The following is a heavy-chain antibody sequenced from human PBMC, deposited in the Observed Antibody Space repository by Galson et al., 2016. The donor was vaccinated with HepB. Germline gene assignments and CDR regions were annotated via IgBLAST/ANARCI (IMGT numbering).Heavy chain of an antibody. J-gene: IGHJ3*02. CDR1: GFTFSNFS. Sequence: SLRLSCAASGFTFSNFSMNWVRQAPGKGLEWVSFITSDSRTVYYADSVKGRFTISRDNAKKSLYLQMNSLRDEDTAVYYCARDFLGHCIGGSCFSGVHAFDIWGQGTMVTVSS. D-gene: IGHD2-15*01. V-gene: IGHV3-48*02. CDR3: ARDFLGHCIGGSCFSGVHAFDI. CDR2: ITSDSRTV.